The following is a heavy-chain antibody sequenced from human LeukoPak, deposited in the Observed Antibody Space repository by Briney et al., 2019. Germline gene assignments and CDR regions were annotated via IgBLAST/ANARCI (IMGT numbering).Heavy chain of an antibody. CDR3: AKGVHGSRSTSFADF. CDR1: GFTFGSYA. D-gene: IGHD3-10*01. CDR2: ISYDGSNK. Sequence: GGSLRLSCAASGFTFGSYAMHWVRQAPGKGLEWVAVISYDGSNKYYADSVKGRFTISRDNSKNTLYFQMNTVRTEDTAIYYCAKGVHGSRSTSFADFWGQGTLVTVSS. V-gene: IGHV3-30*04. J-gene: IGHJ4*02.